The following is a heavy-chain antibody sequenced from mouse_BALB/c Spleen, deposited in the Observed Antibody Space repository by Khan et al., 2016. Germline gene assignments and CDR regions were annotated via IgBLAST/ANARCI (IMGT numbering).Heavy chain of an antibody. Sequence: QVRLQQSGAELVKPGASVKLSCKASGYTFTSYWMHWVKQRPGQGLEWIGEINPSNGSTNYNAKFKSKATLNVDKSSSTDYMQISSRTSEGTAVYYCAALRNAMDYWGQGTSVTVSS. D-gene: IGHD1-1*01. CDR2: INPSNGST. V-gene: IGHV1S81*02. CDR1: GYTFTSYW. CDR3: AALRNAMDY. J-gene: IGHJ4*01.